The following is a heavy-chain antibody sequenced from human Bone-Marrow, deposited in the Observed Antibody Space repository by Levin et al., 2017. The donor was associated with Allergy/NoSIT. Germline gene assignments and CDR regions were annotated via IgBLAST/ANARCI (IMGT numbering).Heavy chain of an antibody. CDR1: GASFSSYY. J-gene: IGHJ4*02. CDR3: AGGFWNAFFDY. Sequence: SETLSLTCTVSGASFSSYYWGWLRQSPGKRLEWIGHVHFSGSVNYNPSLKSRVTISVDASKKHFSLNLASVTAADTAVYFCAGGFWNAFFDYWGQGILVSVSS. D-gene: IGHD1-1*01. CDR2: VHFSGSV. V-gene: IGHV4-59*01.